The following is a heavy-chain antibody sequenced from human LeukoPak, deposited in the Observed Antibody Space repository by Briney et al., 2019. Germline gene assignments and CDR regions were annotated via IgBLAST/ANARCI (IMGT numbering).Heavy chain of an antibody. V-gene: IGHV1-2*02. CDR3: ARGRDLLLAVGYYFDY. CDR2: INPNSGGT. CDR1: GYTFTGYY. D-gene: IGHD1-26*01. Sequence: PGASVKVSCEASGYTFTGYYMHWVRQAPGQGLKWMGWINPNSGGTNYAQKFQGRVTMTRDTSISTAYMELSRLRSDDTAVYYCARGRDLLLAVGYYFDYWGQGTLVTVSS. J-gene: IGHJ4*02.